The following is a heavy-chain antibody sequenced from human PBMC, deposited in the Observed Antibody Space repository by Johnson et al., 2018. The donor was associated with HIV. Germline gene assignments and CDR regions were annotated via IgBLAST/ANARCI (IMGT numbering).Heavy chain of an antibody. CDR2: IWYDGSNE. V-gene: IGHV3-33*08. Sequence: VQLVESGGGVVQPGRSLRLSCAASGFTFSSYGMHWVRQAPGKGLEWVAVIWYDGSNEHYADSVKGRFTISRDNSKNTLYLQLSRLRAGDTGVYYCARGGTYNWSPDRIGNTFDIWGQGTTVTVSS. D-gene: IGHD1-20*01. J-gene: IGHJ3*02. CDR1: GFTFSSYG. CDR3: ARGGTYNWSPDRIGNTFDI.